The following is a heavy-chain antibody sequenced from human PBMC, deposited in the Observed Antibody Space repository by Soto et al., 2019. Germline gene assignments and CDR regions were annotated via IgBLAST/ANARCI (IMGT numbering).Heavy chain of an antibody. CDR1: GFTFSSYA. D-gene: IGHD4-17*01. V-gene: IGHV3-23*01. CDR2: ISGSGGST. CDR3: AKDYNWSDYGDSYFDY. Sequence: HPGGSLRLSCAASGFTFSSYAMSWVRQAPGKGLEWVSAISGSGGSTYYADSVKGRFTISRDNSKNTLYLQMNSLRAEDTAVYYCAKDYNWSDYGDSYFDYWGQGTLVTVSS. J-gene: IGHJ4*02.